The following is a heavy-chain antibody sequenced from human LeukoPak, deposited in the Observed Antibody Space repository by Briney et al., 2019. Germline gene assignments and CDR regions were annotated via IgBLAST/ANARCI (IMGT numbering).Heavy chain of an antibody. Sequence: SETLSLTCTVSGGSISSYYWSWIRQPAGKGLEWIGRIYTSGSTNYNPSLKSRVTISVDTSKNQFSLKLSSVTAADTAVYYCARHGRDGYNYYYYYYMDVWGKGTTVTVSS. CDR3: ARHGRDGYNYYYYYYMDV. CDR2: IYTSGST. J-gene: IGHJ6*03. V-gene: IGHV4-4*07. D-gene: IGHD5-24*01. CDR1: GGSISSYY.